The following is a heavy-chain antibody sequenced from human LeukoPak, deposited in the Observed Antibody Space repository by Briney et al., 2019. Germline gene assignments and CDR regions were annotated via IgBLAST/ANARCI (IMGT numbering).Heavy chain of an antibody. CDR1: GFTFSSYS. J-gene: IGHJ4*02. Sequence: GGSLRLSCAASGFTFSSYSMNWVRQAPGKGLEWVSSISSSSYIYYADSVKGRFTISRDNAKNSLYLQMNSLRAEDTAVYYCARDAGNWKPLDYWGQGTLVTVSS. V-gene: IGHV3-21*01. D-gene: IGHD1-1*01. CDR2: ISSSSYI. CDR3: ARDAGNWKPLDY.